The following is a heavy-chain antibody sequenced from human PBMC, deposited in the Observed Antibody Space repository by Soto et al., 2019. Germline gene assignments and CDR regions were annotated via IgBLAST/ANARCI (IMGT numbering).Heavy chain of an antibody. J-gene: IGHJ4*02. CDR1: GFTFSSYG. CDR2: ISYDGSNK. CDR3: ASVRY. Sequence: QVQLVDSGGGVVQPGRSLRLSCAASGFTFSSYGMHWVRQAPGKGLEWVAVISYDGSNKYYADFVKGRFTISRDNSKNTLYLQMNSLRAEDTAVYYCASVRYWGQGTLVTVSS. V-gene: IGHV3-30*03.